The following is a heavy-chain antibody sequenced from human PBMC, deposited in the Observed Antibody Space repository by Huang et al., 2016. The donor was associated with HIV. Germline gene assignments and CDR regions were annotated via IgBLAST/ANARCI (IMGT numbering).Heavy chain of an antibody. J-gene: IGHJ6*02. D-gene: IGHD6-19*01. CDR1: GYSFTDYY. CDR3: ARNHHRSSDYKWERSGLDV. Sequence: QVQLVQSGAEVKRPGASVTVSCKTSGYSFTDYYLPWVRQAPGQALEGMGWINPNRGGTTYAQKCQGRVTLTRDTSSSTAYMEISRMKSGDTAVYYCARNHHRSSDYKWERSGLDVWGQGTTVTVSS. CDR2: INPNRGGT. V-gene: IGHV1-2*02.